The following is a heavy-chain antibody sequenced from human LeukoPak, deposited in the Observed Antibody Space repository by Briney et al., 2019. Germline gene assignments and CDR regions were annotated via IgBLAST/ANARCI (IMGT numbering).Heavy chain of an antibody. J-gene: IGHJ4*02. CDR1: GYTFSGSA. CDR2: IRSKANSYAT. Sequence: ASVKVSCKASGYTFSGSAMHWVRQASGKGLEWVGRIRSKANSYATAYAASVKGRFTISRDDSKNTAYLQMNSLKTEDTAVYYCTRLPEERWLQMGFDYWGQGTLVTVSS. V-gene: IGHV3-73*01. D-gene: IGHD5-24*01. CDR3: TRLPEERWLQMGFDY.